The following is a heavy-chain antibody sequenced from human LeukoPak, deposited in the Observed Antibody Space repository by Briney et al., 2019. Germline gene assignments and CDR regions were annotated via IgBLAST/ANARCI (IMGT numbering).Heavy chain of an antibody. Sequence: SETLSLTCTVSGGSISSYYWSWIRQPPGKGLEWIGYIYYSGSTNYNPSLKSRVTISVDTSKNQFSLKLSSVTAADTAVYYCARMSLGAIAAAGPFDYWGQGTLVTVSS. CDR3: ARMSLGAIAAAGPFDY. V-gene: IGHV4-59*01. D-gene: IGHD6-13*01. CDR1: GGSISSYY. J-gene: IGHJ4*02. CDR2: IYYSGST.